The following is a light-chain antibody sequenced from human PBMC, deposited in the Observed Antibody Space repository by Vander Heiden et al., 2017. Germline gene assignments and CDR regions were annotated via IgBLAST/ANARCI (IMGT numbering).Light chain of an antibody. CDR2: GAS. Sequence: EIVLTPSPGTPSLSPGERATLSCRASQSVSSSYLAWYQQKPGQAPRLLIYGASSRATGIPNRFSGSGSGTDFTLTISRLEPEDFAVYYCQQYGSSPMYTFGQGTKLEIK. CDR3: QQYGSSPMYT. V-gene: IGKV3-20*01. CDR1: QSVSSSY. J-gene: IGKJ2*01.